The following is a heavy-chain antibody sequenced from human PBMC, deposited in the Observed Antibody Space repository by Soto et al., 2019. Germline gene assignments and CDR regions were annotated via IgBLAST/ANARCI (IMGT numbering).Heavy chain of an antibody. J-gene: IGHJ4*02. CDR1: GYTFTSYA. V-gene: IGHV1-3*01. CDR3: ARDGNGDYAY. D-gene: IGHD4-17*01. Sequence: ASVKVSCKASGYTFTSYAMHWVRQAPGQRLEWMGWINAGNGNTKYSQKFQGRVTITRDTSASTVYMELSSLRSDDTAVYYCARDGNGDYAYWGQGTLVTVSS. CDR2: INAGNGNT.